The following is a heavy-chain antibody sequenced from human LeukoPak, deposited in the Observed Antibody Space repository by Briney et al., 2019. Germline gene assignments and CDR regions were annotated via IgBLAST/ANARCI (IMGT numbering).Heavy chain of an antibody. CDR3: TRRDSSGAFHY. CDR1: GFTLRSYA. CDR2: IKSKAYGGTT. V-gene: IGHV3-49*04. J-gene: IGHJ4*02. Sequence: GGSLRLSCAASGFTLRSYAMSWVRQTPGKGLEWVGFIKSKAYGGTTEHAASVRGRFSISRDESKSIAYLQMNSLKTEDTAVYYCTRRDSSGAFHYWGQGTLVTVSS. D-gene: IGHD3-22*01.